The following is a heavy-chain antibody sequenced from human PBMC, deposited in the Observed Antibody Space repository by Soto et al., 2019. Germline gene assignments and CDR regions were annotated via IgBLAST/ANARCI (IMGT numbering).Heavy chain of an antibody. CDR3: ARVLWFGEGYYYYGMDV. Sequence: QVQLQESGPGLVKPSETLSLTCTVSGGSISSYYWSWLRQPPGKGLEWIGYIYYSGSTNYNPSLKSRVTISVDTSKNQFSLKLSSVTAADTAVYYCARVLWFGEGYYYYGMDVWGQGTTVTVSS. V-gene: IGHV4-59*01. D-gene: IGHD3-10*01. CDR1: GGSISSYY. CDR2: IYYSGST. J-gene: IGHJ6*02.